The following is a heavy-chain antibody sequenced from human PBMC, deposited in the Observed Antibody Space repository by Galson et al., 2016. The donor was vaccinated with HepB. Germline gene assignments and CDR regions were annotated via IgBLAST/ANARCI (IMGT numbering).Heavy chain of an antibody. D-gene: IGHD3-10*01. J-gene: IGHJ4*02. CDR3: AYRRDLGSDNYWY. V-gene: IGHV2-5*02. CDR1: GFSLSTSGVA. Sequence: PALVKPTQTLTLTCTFSGFSLSTSGVAVGWIRQPPGKALEWLALIYWDDGKRYSPSLKSRVTITTDTSKNQVVLTMTNMDPVDTATYYCAYRRDLGSDNYWYWGQGTLVTVSS. CDR2: IYWDDGK.